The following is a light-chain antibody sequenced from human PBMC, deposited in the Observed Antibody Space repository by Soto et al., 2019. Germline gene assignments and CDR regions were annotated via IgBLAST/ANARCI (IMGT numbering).Light chain of an antibody. V-gene: IGLV1-47*01. CDR3: AAWDDSLSGYV. CDR1: SSNIGSNY. CDR2: RNN. J-gene: IGLJ1*01. Sequence: QSALTQPPSASETPGQRVTISCSGSSSNIGSNYVYWYQQLPGTAPKLLIYRNNQRPSGVPDRFSGSKSGTSASLAISGLRSEDEADYYCAAWDDSLSGYVFGTGTKLTVL.